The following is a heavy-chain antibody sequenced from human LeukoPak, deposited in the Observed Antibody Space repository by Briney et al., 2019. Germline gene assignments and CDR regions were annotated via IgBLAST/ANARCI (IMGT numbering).Heavy chain of an antibody. CDR3: ARRDSSSWYFAFDI. D-gene: IGHD6-13*01. V-gene: IGHV4-39*01. CDR1: GGSISSSSYY. CDR2: IYCSGST. Sequence: SETLSLTCTVSGGSISSSSYYWGWIRQPPGKGLEWIGSIYCSGSTYYNPSLKSRVTISVDTSKNQFSLKVSSVTAADTAVYYCARRDSSSWYFAFDIWGQGTMVTVSS. J-gene: IGHJ3*02.